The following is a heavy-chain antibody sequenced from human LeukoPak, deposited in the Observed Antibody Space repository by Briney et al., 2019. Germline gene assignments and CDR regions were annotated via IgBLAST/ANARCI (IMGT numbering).Heavy chain of an antibody. V-gene: IGHV1-69*13. D-gene: IGHD3-3*01. CDR3: ARGSQYYDFWSGYYTPYYYGMDV. CDR2: IIPIFGTA. J-gene: IGHJ6*02. Sequence: SVKVSCKASGGTFSSYAISWVRQAPGQGLEWMGGIIPIFGTANYAQKFQGRVTITADESTSTAYMELSSLRSEDTAVYYCARGSQYYDFWSGYYTPYYYGMDVWGQGTTVTVSS. CDR1: GGTFSSYA.